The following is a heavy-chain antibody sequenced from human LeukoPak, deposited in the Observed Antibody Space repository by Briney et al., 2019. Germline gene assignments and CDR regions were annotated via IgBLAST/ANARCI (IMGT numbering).Heavy chain of an antibody. D-gene: IGHD2-2*01. CDR3: PTRDTLVCTPGCMDV. CDR2: IIPNCDTA. CDR1: GGTFSSYA. V-gene: IGHV1-69*05. J-gene: IGHJ6*03. Sequence: SVTLSRKASGGTFSSYAISWVRQPPGQGLEGMGGIIPNCDTANYAQKFHGRVTITTHESTSTAYIEPSSQRAYDKAVYYFPTRDTLVCTPGCMDVWGKGTPVTVSS.